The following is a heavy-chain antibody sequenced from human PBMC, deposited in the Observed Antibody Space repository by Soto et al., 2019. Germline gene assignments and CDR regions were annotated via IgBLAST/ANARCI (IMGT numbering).Heavy chain of an antibody. J-gene: IGHJ4*02. CDR2: IYYGGST. D-gene: IGHD7-27*01. CDR1: GDSISTYY. CDR3: ARPGRDWGSLDY. Sequence: QVQLQESGPGLVKPSETLSLTCTVSGDSISTYYWTWIRQSPGKGLEWIAFIYYGGSTNYNTSLKSRVTISVDTSKNQFSLKLNSVTAADTAVYYCARPGRDWGSLDYWGQGTLVTVSS. V-gene: IGHV4-59*08.